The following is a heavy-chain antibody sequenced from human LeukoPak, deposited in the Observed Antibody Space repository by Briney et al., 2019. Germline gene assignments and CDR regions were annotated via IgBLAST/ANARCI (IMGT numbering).Heavy chain of an antibody. V-gene: IGHV1-8*01. J-gene: IGHJ5*02. CDR2: MNPNSGNT. CDR1: GYTFTSYD. D-gene: IGHD6-13*01. CDR3: AGGIAAAGGFDP. Sequence: ASVKVSCKASGYTFTSYDINWVRQATGQGLEWMGWMNPNSGNTGYAQKFQGRVTMTRNTSISTAYMELSSLRSEDTAVYYCAGGIAAAGGFDPWGQGTLVTVSS.